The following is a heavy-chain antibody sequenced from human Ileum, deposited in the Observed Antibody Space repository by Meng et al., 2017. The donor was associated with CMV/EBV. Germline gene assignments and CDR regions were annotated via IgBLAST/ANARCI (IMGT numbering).Heavy chain of an antibody. V-gene: IGHV7-4-1*02. CDR1: GYNFTSNN. CDR2: IDTNTGNP. Sequence: VQLVQSGCEYDKHGASLTVSCRASGYNFTSNNVIWVRQAPGQRPEWMGWIDTNTGNPTYAQGFTGRFVFSLDISVSTTYLQISSLKAEDTAVYYCARDGLSGRYFDYWGQGTLVTVSS. J-gene: IGHJ4*02. CDR3: ARDGLSGRYFDY. D-gene: IGHD1-26*01.